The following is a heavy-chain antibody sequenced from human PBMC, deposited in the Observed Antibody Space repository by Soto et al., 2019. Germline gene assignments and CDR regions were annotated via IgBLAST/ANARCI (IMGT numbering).Heavy chain of an antibody. Sequence: EVQLLESGGGLVQPGGSLRLSCAASGFTFCSYAMSWVRQAPGKGLEWVALISGTGDSSEYANSVKGRFTISRDYSKTTVFLQMNSLRAEDMAVYFCAKDNGNYGSGSFSHWGQGTLVTVSS. CDR2: ISGTGDSS. D-gene: IGHD3-10*01. V-gene: IGHV3-23*01. J-gene: IGHJ4*02. CDR3: AKDNGNYGSGSFSH. CDR1: GFTFCSYA.